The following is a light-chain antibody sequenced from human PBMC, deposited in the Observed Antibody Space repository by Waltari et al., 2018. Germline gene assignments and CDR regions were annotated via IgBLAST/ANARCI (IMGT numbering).Light chain of an antibody. CDR2: GAS. CDR1: QSVSNN. J-gene: IGKJ4*01. Sequence: DIEMTQSPSSLSASVGYSVTISCRASQSVSNNLHWYRQRPGTAPDLLIYGASILQSGVPSRFSGSGSGTHFTLTITSLQPEDFATYYCQQSYHTPLTFGGGTKVEIK. V-gene: IGKV1-39*01. CDR3: QQSYHTPLT.